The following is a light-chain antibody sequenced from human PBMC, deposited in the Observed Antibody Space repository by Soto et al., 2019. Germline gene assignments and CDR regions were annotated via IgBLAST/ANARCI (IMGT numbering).Light chain of an antibody. Sequence: LLKTQSGHFLAVAIIAQATINCKSLHSVLYSSNNKHYLAWYQQKPGQPPKLLIFWASTRKAGVPDRFSGSGSGTDFTLTIIRRLATDAAVYYCQQQYKTSVTFGGGTKVDIK. V-gene: IGKV4-1*01. CDR1: HSVLYSSNNKHY. J-gene: IGKJ4*01. CDR3: QQQYKTSVT. CDR2: WAS.